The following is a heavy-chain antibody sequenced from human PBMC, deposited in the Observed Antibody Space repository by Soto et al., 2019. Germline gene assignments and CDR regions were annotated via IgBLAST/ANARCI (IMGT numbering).Heavy chain of an antibody. CDR3: ARMATFGSLNWFDP. Sequence: ASVKVSGKASGYSFTNNDVTWVRQATGQGLEWMGWTNPGSGDTGYAQKFQGRVTMTRDISIATAYMELSSLRSDDTAIYYCARMATFGSLNWFDPWGQGTLVTVSS. D-gene: IGHD3-16*01. V-gene: IGHV1-8*01. CDR1: GYSFTNND. J-gene: IGHJ5*02. CDR2: TNPGSGDT.